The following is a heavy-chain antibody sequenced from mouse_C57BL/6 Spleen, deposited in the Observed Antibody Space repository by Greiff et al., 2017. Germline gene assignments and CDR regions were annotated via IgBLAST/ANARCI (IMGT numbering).Heavy chain of an antibody. CDR1: GFSLTSYA. V-gene: IGHV2-9-1*01. CDR2: IWTGGGT. Sequence: QVQLKESGPGLVAPSQSLSITCTVSGFSLTSYAISWVRQPPGKGLEWLGVIWTGGGTNYNSALKSRLSSSKAKSKCQVFLKMNSLRTDDTARYYFARTYGYDAWFAYWGQGTLVTVSA. D-gene: IGHD2-2*01. CDR3: ARTYGYDAWFAY. J-gene: IGHJ3*01.